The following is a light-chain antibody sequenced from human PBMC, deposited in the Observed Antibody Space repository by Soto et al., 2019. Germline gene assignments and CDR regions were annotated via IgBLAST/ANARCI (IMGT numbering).Light chain of an antibody. CDR2: AAS. CDR1: QSISSY. CDR3: QQTYSTWT. Sequence: DIQMTQSPSSLSASVGDRVTITCRASQSISSYLNWYHQKAGKAPKLLIYAASSLQSGVPSRFSGSGSGTDFTLTISSLQPEDFATYYCQQTYSTWTFGQGTKVEIK. J-gene: IGKJ1*01. V-gene: IGKV1-39*01.